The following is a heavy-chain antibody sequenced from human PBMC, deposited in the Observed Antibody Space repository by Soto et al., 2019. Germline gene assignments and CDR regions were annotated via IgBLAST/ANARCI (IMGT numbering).Heavy chain of an antibody. J-gene: IGHJ5*02. CDR3: ARGPAGTTGWFDP. V-gene: IGHV3-33*01. D-gene: IGHD1-1*01. CDR2: IWYDGSNK. Sequence: QVQLVESGGGVVQPGRSLRLSCAASGFTFSSYGMHWVRQAPGKGLEWVAVIWYDGSNKYYADSVKGRFTISRDNSKNTLYLQMNSLRAEDTAVYYWARGPAGTTGWFDPWGQGTLVTVSS. CDR1: GFTFSSYG.